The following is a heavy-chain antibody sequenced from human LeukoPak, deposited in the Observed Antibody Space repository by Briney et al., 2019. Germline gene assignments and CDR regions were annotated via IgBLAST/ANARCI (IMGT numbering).Heavy chain of an antibody. J-gene: IGHJ5*02. D-gene: IGHD7-27*01. CDR2: ISAYNGNT. CDR3: ARDKLGIHWFDP. V-gene: IGHV1-18*01. CDR1: GYTFTSYG. Sequence: ASVKVSCKASGYTFTSYGISWVRQAPGQGRDWMGWISAYNGNTNYAQKLQGRDTMNTDTSTSTAYKALRSLRSDDTAVYYCARDKLGIHWFDPWGQGTLVTVSS.